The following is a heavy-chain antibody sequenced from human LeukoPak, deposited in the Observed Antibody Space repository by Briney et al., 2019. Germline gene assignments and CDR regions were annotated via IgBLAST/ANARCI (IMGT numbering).Heavy chain of an antibody. J-gene: IGHJ6*03. Sequence: GGSLRLSCAASGFTFSSYSINWVRQAPGKGLEWVSYISSSSSTIYYADSVKGRFTISRDNAKNSLFLQMNSLRAEDTAVYYCARVLRYCSGGNCYSGGLGYMDVWGKGTTVTISS. CDR2: ISSSSSTI. D-gene: IGHD2-15*01. CDR1: GFTFSSYS. CDR3: ARVLRYCSGGNCYSGGLGYMDV. V-gene: IGHV3-48*04.